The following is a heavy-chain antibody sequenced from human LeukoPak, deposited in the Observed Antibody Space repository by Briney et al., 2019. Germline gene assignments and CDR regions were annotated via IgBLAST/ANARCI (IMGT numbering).Heavy chain of an antibody. Sequence: SVKVSCKASGGTFSSYAISWVRQAPGQGLEWMGRIIPILGIANYAQKFQGRVTITADKSTSTVYMELSSLRSEDTAVYYCAREWYSGSSEPFKRFDYWGQGTPVTVSS. V-gene: IGHV1-69*04. CDR3: AREWYSGSSEPFKRFDY. CDR2: IIPILGIA. CDR1: GGTFSSYA. D-gene: IGHD1-26*01. J-gene: IGHJ4*02.